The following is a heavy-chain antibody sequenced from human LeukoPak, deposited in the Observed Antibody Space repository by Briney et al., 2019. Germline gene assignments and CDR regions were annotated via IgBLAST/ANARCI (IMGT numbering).Heavy chain of an antibody. J-gene: IGHJ4*02. V-gene: IGHV3-48*03. CDR1: GFTFSSYE. D-gene: IGHD3-22*01. CDR2: ISSSDITI. Sequence: GGSLRLSCAASGFTFSSYEMNWVRQAPGKGLEWVSYISSSDITIYVAEAVKGRFTISRDNAKNSLYLQMNSLRAEDTAVYYCARSGYHYDSSGYYYVYYFDYWGQGTLVTVSS. CDR3: ARSGYHYDSSGYYYVYYFDY.